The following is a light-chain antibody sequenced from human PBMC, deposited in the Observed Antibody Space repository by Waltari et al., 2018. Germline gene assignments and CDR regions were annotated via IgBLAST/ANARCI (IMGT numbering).Light chain of an antibody. J-gene: IGLJ3*02. CDR3: ASWDDSLSHWV. CDR2: RNT. V-gene: IGLV1-47*01. Sequence: EPQLPRSAPKLPLVRNTQRSSGVPDRFSASKSGTSASLAISGLRSDDEGYYYCASWDDSLSHWVFGGGTKVTVL.